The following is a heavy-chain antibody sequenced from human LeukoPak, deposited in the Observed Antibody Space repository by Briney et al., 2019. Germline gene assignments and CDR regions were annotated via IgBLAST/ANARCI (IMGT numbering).Heavy chain of an antibody. CDR1: GFTFDDYG. CDR3: ARAGGDDYYYYMDV. D-gene: IGHD4-17*01. CDR2: INWNGGST. J-gene: IGHJ6*03. Sequence: TGGSLRLSCAAPGFTFDDYGMSWVRQAPGKGLDWVSGINWNGGSTGYADSVKGRFTISRDNAKNSLYLQMNSLRAEDTALYYCARAGGDDYYYYMDVWGKGTTVTVSS. V-gene: IGHV3-20*04.